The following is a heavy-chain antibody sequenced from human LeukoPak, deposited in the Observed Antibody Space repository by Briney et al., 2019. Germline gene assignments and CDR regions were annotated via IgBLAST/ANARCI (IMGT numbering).Heavy chain of an antibody. Sequence: TLSLTCTVSGGSISSGDYYWSWIRQHPGKGLEWIGYIYYSGNTYYNPSLKSRVTISVDTSKNQFSLKLSSVTAADTAVYFRARAGGFFSPFGYWGQGTLVTVSS. V-gene: IGHV4-31*03. D-gene: IGHD3-3*01. CDR1: GGSISSGDYY. J-gene: IGHJ4*02. CDR3: ARAGGFFSPFGY. CDR2: IYYSGNT.